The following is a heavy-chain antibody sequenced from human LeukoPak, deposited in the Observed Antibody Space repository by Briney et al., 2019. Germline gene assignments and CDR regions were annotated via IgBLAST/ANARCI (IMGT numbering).Heavy chain of an antibody. Sequence: GGSLRLSCVASGFTISSDAMTWVRQAPGQGLEWVSASYGSDTDYADSVRGRFTISRDDSKNTLYLRMNGLRVEDTAVYYCSKRRRRETGFSQSWGQARLVT. CDR3: SKRRRRETGFSQS. J-gene: IGHJ4*02. V-gene: IGHV3-23*05. CDR1: GFTISSDA. D-gene: IGHD5-24*01. CDR2: SYGSDT.